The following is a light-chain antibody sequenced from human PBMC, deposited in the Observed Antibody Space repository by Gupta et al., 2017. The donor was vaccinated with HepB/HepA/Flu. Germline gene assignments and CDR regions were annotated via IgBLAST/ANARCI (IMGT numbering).Light chain of an antibody. CDR1: RPNIGANYD. CDR2: INN. V-gene: IGLV1-40*01. Sequence: QSVLTQPPSVSGAPGPRGTIACTGTRPNIGANYDVHCYHRIPGTAPKLLISINNTRPSGVPDRFSASRSGTSASLAIAGLQAEDEADYYCQSYDTCLCGVVFGGGTKVTVL. CDR3: QSYDTCLCGVV. J-gene: IGLJ3*02.